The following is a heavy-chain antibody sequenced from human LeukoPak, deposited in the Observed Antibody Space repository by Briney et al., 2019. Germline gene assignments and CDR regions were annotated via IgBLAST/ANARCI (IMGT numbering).Heavy chain of an antibody. CDR2: INHSGST. V-gene: IGHV4-34*01. CDR1: GGSFSGYY. Sequence: SKTLSLTCAVYGGSFSGYYWSWIRQPPGKGLEWIGEINHSGSTNYNPSLKSRVTISVDTSKNQFSLKLSSVTAADTAVYYCVSVLELRGDYFDYWGQGTLVTVSS. CDR3: VSVLELRGDYFDY. D-gene: IGHD1-7*01. J-gene: IGHJ4*02.